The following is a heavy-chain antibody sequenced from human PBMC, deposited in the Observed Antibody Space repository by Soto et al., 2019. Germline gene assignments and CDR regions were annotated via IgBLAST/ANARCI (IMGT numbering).Heavy chain of an antibody. V-gene: IGHV3-13*01. Sequence: GGSLRLSCAASGFTFSSYDMHWVRQATGKGLEWVSAIGTAGDTYYPGSVKGRFTIPRENAKNSLYLQMNSLRAGDTAVYYCARFGHDSSGYYAFDIWGQGTMVTVSS. CDR2: IGTAGDT. CDR1: GFTFSSYD. CDR3: ARFGHDSSGYYAFDI. D-gene: IGHD3-22*01. J-gene: IGHJ3*02.